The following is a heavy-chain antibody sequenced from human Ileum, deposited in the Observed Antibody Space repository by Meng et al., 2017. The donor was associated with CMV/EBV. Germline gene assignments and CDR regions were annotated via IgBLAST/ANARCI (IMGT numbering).Heavy chain of an antibody. D-gene: IGHD6-19*01. J-gene: IGHJ4*02. V-gene: IGHV4-34*01. CDR3: ARGVADRETTPYFDY. Sequence: SETLSLTCAVFGGSLTGSYWSWIRQSPEKGLEWIGEISHTGSTNYNPSLRSRVLLSVGTSTNQISLKLTSLTAADAAVYYCARGVADRETTPYFDYWGQGTLVTVSS. CDR1: GGSLTGSY. CDR2: ISHTGST.